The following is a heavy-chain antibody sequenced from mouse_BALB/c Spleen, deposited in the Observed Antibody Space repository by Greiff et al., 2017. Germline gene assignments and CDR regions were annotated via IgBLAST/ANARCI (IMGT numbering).Heavy chain of an antibody. V-gene: IGHV5-17*02. D-gene: IGHD2-14*01. J-gene: IGHJ3*01. Sequence: EVQVVESGGGLVQPGGSLKLSCAASGFTFSSFGMHWVRQAPEKGLEWVAYISSGSSTIYYADTVKGRFTISRDNPKNTLFLQMTSLRSEDTAMYYCEREGVRRGFEYWGQGTLVTVSA. CDR1: GFTFSSFG. CDR3: EREGVRRGFEY. CDR2: ISSGSSTI.